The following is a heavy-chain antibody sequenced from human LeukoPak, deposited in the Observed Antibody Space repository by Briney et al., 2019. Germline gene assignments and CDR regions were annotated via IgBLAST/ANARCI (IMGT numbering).Heavy chain of an antibody. CDR1: GGSISSYY. CDR3: ARGVVWGSYRHFDY. J-gene: IGHJ4*02. D-gene: IGHD3-16*02. CDR2: IYYSGST. V-gene: IGHV4-59*01. Sequence: PSETLSLTCTVSGGSISSYYWSWIRQRPGKGLEWIGYIYYSGSTNYNPSLKSRVTISVDTSKNQFSLKLSSVTAADTAVYYCARGVVWGSYRHFDYWGQGTLVTVSS.